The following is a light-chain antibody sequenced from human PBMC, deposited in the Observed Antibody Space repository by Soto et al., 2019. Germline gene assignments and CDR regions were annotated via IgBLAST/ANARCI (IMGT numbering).Light chain of an antibody. J-gene: IGLJ2*01. Sequence: QSALTQPASVSGSPGQSITISCTGTSSDVGGYNYVSWYQQHPGKAPKLMIYDVNNRPSGVSNRFSGSKSGYTASLTISGLQAEDEAEYYCSSYTSSSTSVVFGGGTKLTVL. CDR2: DVN. V-gene: IGLV2-14*01. CDR1: SSDVGGYNY. CDR3: SSYTSSSTSVV.